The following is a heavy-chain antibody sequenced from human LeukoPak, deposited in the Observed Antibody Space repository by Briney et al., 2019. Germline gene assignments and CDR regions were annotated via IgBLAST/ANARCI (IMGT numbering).Heavy chain of an antibody. CDR3: GKGGAYDFWSGIDY. Sequence: GGSLRLSCAASGFTFSSYAMSWVRQAPGEGLEWVSAISGSGGSTYYADSVKGRFTITRDNSKNTLYLQMNSLRAEDTAVYYCGKGGAYDFWSGIDYWGQGTLVTVSS. CDR1: GFTFSSYA. D-gene: IGHD3-3*01. J-gene: IGHJ4*02. V-gene: IGHV3-23*01. CDR2: ISGSGGST.